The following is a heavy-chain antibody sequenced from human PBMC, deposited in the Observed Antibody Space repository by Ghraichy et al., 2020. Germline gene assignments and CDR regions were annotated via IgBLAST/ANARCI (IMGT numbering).Heavy chain of an antibody. J-gene: IGHJ3*02. CDR2: ISGDGGST. CDR1: GFTFDDYA. Sequence: LSLTCAASGFTFDDYAMHWVRQAPGKGLEWVSLISGDGGSTYYADSVKGRFTISRDNSKNSLYLQMNSLRTEDTALYYCAKDIRPRGYAFDIWGQGTMVTVSS. V-gene: IGHV3-43*02. CDR3: AKDIRPRGYAFDI. D-gene: IGHD3-16*01.